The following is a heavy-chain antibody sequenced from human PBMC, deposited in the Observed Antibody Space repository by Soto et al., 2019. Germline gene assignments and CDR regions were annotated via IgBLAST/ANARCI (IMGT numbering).Heavy chain of an antibody. J-gene: IGHJ4*02. CDR2: IYYSGST. Sequence: QVQLQESGPGLVKPSETLSLTCTVSGGSISSYYWSWIRQPPGKGLEWIGYIYYSGSTNYNPSLKSRVTISVDTSKNQFSLKLSSVTAADTAVYYCARVGRLWKTIDYWGQGTLVTVSS. CDR1: GGSISSYY. CDR3: ARVGRLWKTIDY. D-gene: IGHD5-18*01. V-gene: IGHV4-59*01.